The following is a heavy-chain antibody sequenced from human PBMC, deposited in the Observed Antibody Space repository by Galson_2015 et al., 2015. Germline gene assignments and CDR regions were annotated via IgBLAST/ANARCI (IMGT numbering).Heavy chain of an antibody. V-gene: IGHV3-33*01. J-gene: IGHJ4*02. CDR3: ARNPIKYCSSTSCSDYYFDY. Sequence: SLRLSCAASGFTFSSYGMHWVRQAPGKGLEWVAVIWYDGSNKYYADSVKGRFTISRDNSKNTLYLQMNSLRAEDTAVYYCARNPIKYCSSTSCSDYYFDYWGQGTLVTVSS. CDR2: IWYDGSNK. D-gene: IGHD2-2*01. CDR1: GFTFSSYG.